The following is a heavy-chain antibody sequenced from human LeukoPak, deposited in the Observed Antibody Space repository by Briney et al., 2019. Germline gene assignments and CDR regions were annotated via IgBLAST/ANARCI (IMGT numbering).Heavy chain of an antibody. CDR1: CGSISSYY. D-gene: IGHD3-9*01. Sequence: SHTLSLTCTVSCGSISSYYWSSIRQPPGEGREWIAYIYYSVSTYYNPPRKSRATISVDTSKNQFSLKLSSVTAAYTAVYSCARAPRLVYYHILTGYDYWGQGTMVTVSS. CDR2: IYYSVST. CDR3: ARAPRLVYYHILTGYDY. J-gene: IGHJ4*02. V-gene: IGHV4-59*06.